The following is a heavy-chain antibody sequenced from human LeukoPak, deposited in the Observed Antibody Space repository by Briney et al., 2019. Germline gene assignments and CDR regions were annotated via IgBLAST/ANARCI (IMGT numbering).Heavy chain of an antibody. CDR2: INHSGST. D-gene: IGHD2-2*01. CDR3: ARGWGGTSQLGNWFDP. Sequence: TASETLSLTCAVYGGSFSGYYWSWIRQPPGKGLEWIGEINHSGSTNYNPSLKSRVTISVDTSKNQFSLKLSSVTAADTAVYYCARGWGGTSQLGNWFDPWGQGTLVTVSS. CDR1: GGSFSGYY. V-gene: IGHV4-34*01. J-gene: IGHJ5*02.